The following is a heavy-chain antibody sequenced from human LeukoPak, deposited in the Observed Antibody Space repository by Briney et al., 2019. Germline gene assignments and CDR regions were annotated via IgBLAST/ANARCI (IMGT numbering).Heavy chain of an antibody. Sequence: GGSLRLSCAASGFTFSSYAMSWVRQAPGKGLEWVSAISGSGGSTYYADSVQGRFTISRDNSKNTLYLQMNSLRAGDTAVYYCAKDSSGWYGKGIDYWGQGTLVTVSS. CDR3: AKDSSGWYGKGIDY. V-gene: IGHV3-23*01. J-gene: IGHJ4*02. D-gene: IGHD6-19*01. CDR1: GFTFSSYA. CDR2: ISGSGGST.